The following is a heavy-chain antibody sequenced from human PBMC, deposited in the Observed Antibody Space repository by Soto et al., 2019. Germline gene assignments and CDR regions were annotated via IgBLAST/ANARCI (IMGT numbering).Heavy chain of an antibody. CDR1: GGSISSGGYS. CDR3: ARLGRGYSYGYGYY. V-gene: IGHV4-30-2*01. CDR2: IYHSGST. J-gene: IGHJ4*02. Sequence: SETLSLTCAVSGGSISSGGYSWSWIRQPPGKGLEWIGYIYHSGSTYYNPSLKSRVTISVDRSKNQFSLKLSSVIAAGTAVYYCARLGRGYSYGYGYYWGQGTLVTV. D-gene: IGHD5-18*01.